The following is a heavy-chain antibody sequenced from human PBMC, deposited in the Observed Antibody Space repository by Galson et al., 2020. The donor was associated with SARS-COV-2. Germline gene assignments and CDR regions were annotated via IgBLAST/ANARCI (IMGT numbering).Heavy chain of an antibody. CDR2: IYYSGST. CDR1: GGSISSYY. V-gene: IGHV4-59*01. D-gene: IGHD4-17*01. Sequence: SQTLSLTCTVSGGSISSYYWSWIRQPPGKGLEWIGYIYYSGSTNYNPSLKSRVTISVDTSKNQFSLKLSSVTAADTAVYYCARTTPDYGDFYCGMYVWGQGTTVTVSS. CDR3: ARTTPDYGDFYCGMYV. J-gene: IGHJ6*02.